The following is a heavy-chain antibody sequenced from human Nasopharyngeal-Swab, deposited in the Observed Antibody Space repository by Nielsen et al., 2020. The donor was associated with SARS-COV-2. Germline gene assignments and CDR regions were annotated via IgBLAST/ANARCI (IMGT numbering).Heavy chain of an antibody. CDR2: VYYSGSP. CDR3: ARSHTDYDFWSGYYKVDY. V-gene: IGHV4-59*13. J-gene: IGHJ4*02. CDR1: GGSISSYY. D-gene: IGHD3-3*01. Sequence: SETLSLTCTISGGSISSYYWSWIRQPPGKGLEWIGYVYYSGSPSYNPSLKSRVTISVDTSKNQFSLKLTSVTAADTAVYYCARSHTDYDFWSGYYKVDYWGQGTLVTVSS.